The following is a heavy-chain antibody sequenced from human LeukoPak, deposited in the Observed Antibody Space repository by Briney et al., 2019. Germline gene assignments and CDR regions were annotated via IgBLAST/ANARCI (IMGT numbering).Heavy chain of an antibody. D-gene: IGHD2-21*01. CDR1: GFNFGDSR. CDR2: VNQDGTEK. Sequence: GGSLRLSCAASGFNFGDSRMTWVRQVPGKGLEWVANVNQDGTEKHFLDSVEGRFTISRDNAKKSLFLQMSSLRSEDTAVYFCVRGDWYFESWGQGTLVTVSA. J-gene: IGHJ4*02. V-gene: IGHV3-7*04. CDR3: VRGDWYFES.